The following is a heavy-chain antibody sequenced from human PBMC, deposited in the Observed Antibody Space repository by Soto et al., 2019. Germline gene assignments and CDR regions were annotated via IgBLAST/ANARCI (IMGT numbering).Heavy chain of an antibody. J-gene: IGHJ5*02. Sequence: SAPTLVNPTETLTLTCTVSGFSLSNARMGVSWIRQPPGKALEWLAHIFSNGEKSYSTSLKSRLTISKDTSKSQVVLTMTNMDPVDTATYFCGRIPKIDGYTKIWFEPWGQGTLVTVSS. CDR1: GFSLSNARMG. D-gene: IGHD5-12*01. V-gene: IGHV2-26*01. CDR2: IFSNGEK. CDR3: GRIPKIDGYTKIWFEP.